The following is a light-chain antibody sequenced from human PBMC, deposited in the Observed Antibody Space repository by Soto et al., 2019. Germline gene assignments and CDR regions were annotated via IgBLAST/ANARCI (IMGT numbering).Light chain of an antibody. CDR3: LSYAGGNNFV. CDR1: SSDVGGHNY. Sequence: QSVLAQPPSASGSPGQSVTISCTGTSSDVGGHNYVSWYQQHPGKAPKLLIYDVIKRPSGVPHRFSGSKTGNTAYLTVSGLQADDEAEYHCLSYAGGNNFVFGKGTKVTVL. CDR2: DVI. J-gene: IGLJ1*01. V-gene: IGLV2-8*01.